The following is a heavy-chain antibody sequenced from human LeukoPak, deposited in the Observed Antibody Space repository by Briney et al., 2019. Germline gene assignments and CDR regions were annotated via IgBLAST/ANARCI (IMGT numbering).Heavy chain of an antibody. J-gene: IGHJ3*02. CDR3: AKELTRAFDI. V-gene: IGHV4-4*02. CDR2: IYHSGST. CDR1: GASISSNNW. Sequence: SGTLSLTCAVSGASISSNNWWWSWVRQPPGKGLEWIGEIYHSGSTNYNPSLKSRVTMSVDKSKNQFSLKLSSVTAADTAVYYCAKELTRAFDIWGQGTMVTVSS. D-gene: IGHD1-7*01.